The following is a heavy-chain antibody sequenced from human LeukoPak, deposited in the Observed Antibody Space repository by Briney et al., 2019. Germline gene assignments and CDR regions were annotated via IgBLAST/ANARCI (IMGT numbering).Heavy chain of an antibody. CDR2: INAGNGNT. V-gene: IGHV1-3*01. J-gene: IGHJ4*02. CDR1: GYTFTSYA. D-gene: IGHD3-3*01. CDR3: AREYYDFWSGYYTGIDY. Sequence: GASVKVSCKASGYTFTSYAMHWVRQAPGQRLEWMGWINAGNGNTKYSQKFQGRVTITRDTSASTAYMELSSLRSEDTAVYYCAREYYDFWSGYYTGIDYWGQGTLVTVSS.